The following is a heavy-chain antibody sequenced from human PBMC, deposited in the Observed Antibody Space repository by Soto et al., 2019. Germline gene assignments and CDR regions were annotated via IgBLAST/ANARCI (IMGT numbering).Heavy chain of an antibody. CDR3: VKGGGRIVPRHFDY. CDR1: GFTFSTYD. Sequence: EVQLVESGGGLVQPGGSLRLSCAASGFTFSTYDMHWVRQVTGKGLEWVSGISSGGGSPYNADSVKGRFTISRDNSKNTLYLQMNSLRVDDTAVYYCVKGGGRIVPRHFDYWGQGTLVTVSS. J-gene: IGHJ4*02. CDR2: ISSGGGSP. D-gene: IGHD6-6*01. V-gene: IGHV3-23*04.